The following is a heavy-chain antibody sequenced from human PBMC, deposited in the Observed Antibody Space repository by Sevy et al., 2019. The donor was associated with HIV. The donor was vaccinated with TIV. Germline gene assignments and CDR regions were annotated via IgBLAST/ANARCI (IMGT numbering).Heavy chain of an antibody. D-gene: IGHD1-26*01. J-gene: IGHJ4*02. V-gene: IGHV4-59*08. Sequence: SETLSLTCTVSDGSITSLYWXWXXQPPGKGLEWIANIYYNGHINYNPSLKSRVTLSLDTSKNQFSLRLSSVTAADTAMYYCAGENAWGRGYSWGQGTLVTVSS. CDR3: AGENAWGRGYS. CDR1: DGSITSLY. CDR2: IYYNGHI.